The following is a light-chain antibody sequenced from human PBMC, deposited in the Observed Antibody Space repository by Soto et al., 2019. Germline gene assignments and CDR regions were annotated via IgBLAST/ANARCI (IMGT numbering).Light chain of an antibody. CDR2: EVS. V-gene: IGLV2-8*01. CDR1: SSDIGDYNY. CDR3: SSYAGNSVVV. Sequence: QSALTQPPSASGSPGQSVTISCTGTSSDIGDYNYLSWYQQHPGKAPKLLIYEVSKWPSGVPHRWSGSKSGNTASLTVSALEADDEADYYCSSYAGNSVVVFGGGTKLNVL. J-gene: IGLJ2*01.